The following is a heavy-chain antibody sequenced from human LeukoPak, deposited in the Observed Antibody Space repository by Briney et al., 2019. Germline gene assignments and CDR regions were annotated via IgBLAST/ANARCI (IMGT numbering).Heavy chain of an antibody. Sequence: PSETLSLTCTVSDGSISSYYWSWIRQPPGKGLEWIGYIYYSGSTNYNPSLKSRVTISVDTSKNQFSLKLSSVTAADTAVYYCARDRRRAVQRYGFDPWGQGTLVTVSS. V-gene: IGHV4-59*01. CDR1: DGSISSYY. CDR3: ARDRRRAVQRYGFDP. J-gene: IGHJ5*02. D-gene: IGHD1-1*01. CDR2: IYYSGST.